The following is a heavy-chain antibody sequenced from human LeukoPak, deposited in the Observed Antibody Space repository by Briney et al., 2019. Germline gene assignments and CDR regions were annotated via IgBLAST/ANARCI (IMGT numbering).Heavy chain of an antibody. V-gene: IGHV3-48*02. CDR3: ARDQGRGIWFHD. CDR2: ISPSGDTI. Sequence: PGGSLRLSCAASGFTFSSYAMSWVRLAPGKGLEWVSYISPSGDTIYYAGSVKGRFTISRDNAKNSLYQQMNSLRDEDTALYYCARDQGRGIWFHDWGQGTLVTVSS. D-gene: IGHD1-14*01. J-gene: IGHJ1*01. CDR1: GFTFSSYA.